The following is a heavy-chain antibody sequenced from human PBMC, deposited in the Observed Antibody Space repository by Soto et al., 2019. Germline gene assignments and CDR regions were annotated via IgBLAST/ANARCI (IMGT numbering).Heavy chain of an antibody. CDR3: AKELQRGMDV. Sequence: QVHLVQSGAEVKQPGASVKVSCKASGYTFSVYHMHWVRQAPGQGLEWMGWVHTNSGGTNYAQSFEGRVAMTRDTSINTAYMELSRLTSDDTAVYYCAKELQRGMDVWGQGTTVTVSS. CDR2: VHTNSGGT. J-gene: IGHJ6*02. V-gene: IGHV1-2*02. CDR1: GYTFSVYH. D-gene: IGHD4-4*01.